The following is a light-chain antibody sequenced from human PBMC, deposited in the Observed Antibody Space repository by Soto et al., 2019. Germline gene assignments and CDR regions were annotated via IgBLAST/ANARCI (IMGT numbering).Light chain of an antibody. J-gene: IGKJ1*01. CDR3: QQSYSTPRT. Sequence: DVHMTQSPSTLSASVGDRVTITCRASESIATWLAWYQQKPGKAPKLLIYAASSLQSGVPSRFSGSGSGTDFTLTISSLQPEDFATYYCQQSYSTPRTFGQGTKVDIK. CDR1: ESIATW. V-gene: IGKV1-39*01. CDR2: AAS.